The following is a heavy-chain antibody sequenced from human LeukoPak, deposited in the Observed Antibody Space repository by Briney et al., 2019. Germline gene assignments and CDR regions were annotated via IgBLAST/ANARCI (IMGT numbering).Heavy chain of an antibody. CDR1: GFTFDDYA. V-gene: IGHV3-43*02. J-gene: IGHJ6*03. CDR2: ISGDGGST. D-gene: IGHD3-3*01. CDR3: AKAGESYDFWSGYPPRGYYYYYMDV. Sequence: GGSLRLSCAASGFTFDDYAMHWVRQAPGKGLEWVSLISGDGGSTYYADSVKGRFTISRDNSKNSLYLQMNSLRTEDTALYYSAKAGESYDFWSGYPPRGYYYYYMDVWGKGTTVTVSS.